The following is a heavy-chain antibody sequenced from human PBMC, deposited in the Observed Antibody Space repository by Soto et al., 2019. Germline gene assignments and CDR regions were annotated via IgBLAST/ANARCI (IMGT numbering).Heavy chain of an antibody. CDR3: ATAEVDY. J-gene: IGHJ4*02. Sequence: GGSLRLSCAASGFTFGNYWMHWVRQAPGKGLEWVSRMTSDGSTTNYADSVKGRFTVSRDNARNTLHLQMNSLRAEDTAVYYCATAEVDYWGPGTLVTVSS. CDR2: MTSDGSTT. CDR1: GFTFGNYW. V-gene: IGHV3-74*01.